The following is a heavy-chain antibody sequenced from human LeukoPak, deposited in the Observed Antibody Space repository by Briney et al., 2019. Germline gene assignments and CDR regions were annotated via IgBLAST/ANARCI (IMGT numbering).Heavy chain of an antibody. CDR3: ARRAQWLVLGGAFDI. J-gene: IGHJ3*02. CDR1: GGSVSSGSYY. CDR2: ISYSGST. Sequence: PSETLSLTCTVSGGSVSSGSYYWSWIRQPPGKGLEWIGSISYSGSTYYNPSLKSRVSTSVDTSKNQFSLKLGSVTAADTAVYYCARRAQWLVLGGAFDIWGQGTLVTVSS. V-gene: IGHV4-39*01. D-gene: IGHD6-19*01.